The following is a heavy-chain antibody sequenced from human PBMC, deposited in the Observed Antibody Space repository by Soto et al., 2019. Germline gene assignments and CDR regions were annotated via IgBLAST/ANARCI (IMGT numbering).Heavy chain of an antibody. CDR1: GGSISSSSYY. J-gene: IGHJ4*02. D-gene: IGHD3-22*01. Sequence: PSETLSLTCTVSGGSISSSSYYWGWIRQPPGKGLEWIGNIYYSGSTNYNPSLKSRVTISVDTSKNQFSLKLSSVSAADTAVYDCASLMASPGHYDSSGYYYSSFDYWGQGTLVTVSS. CDR2: IYYSGST. CDR3: ASLMASPGHYDSSGYYYSSFDY. V-gene: IGHV4-39*07.